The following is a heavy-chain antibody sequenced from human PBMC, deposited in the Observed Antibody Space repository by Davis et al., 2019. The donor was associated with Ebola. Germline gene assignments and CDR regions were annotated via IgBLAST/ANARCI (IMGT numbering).Heavy chain of an antibody. CDR2: INSDGSST. CDR3: AKDPGGSFYFFDS. V-gene: IGHV3-74*01. Sequence: PGGSLRLSCAAPGIIFSSFVMNWVRQAPGKGLVWVSRINSDGSSTSYADSVKGRFTISSDNSRSTLYLQMNSLRAEDTAVYYCAKDPGGSFYFFDSWGQGTLVTVSS. CDR1: GIIFSSFV. J-gene: IGHJ4*02. D-gene: IGHD1-26*01.